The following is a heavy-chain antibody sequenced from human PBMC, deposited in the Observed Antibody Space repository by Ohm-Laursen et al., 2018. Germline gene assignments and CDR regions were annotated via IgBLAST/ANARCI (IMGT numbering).Heavy chain of an antibody. CDR3: ARGSSRDYRE. Sequence: GSLRLSCTASGATISGYWMHWVRQTPGKGLVWVSRINGDGSRPFYADSVKSRFTISRDNGQNVLYLQMTRLRADDTAIYYCARGSSRDYREWGQGTLVTVSS. J-gene: IGHJ4*02. CDR1: GATISGYW. V-gene: IGHV3-74*01. D-gene: IGHD4-11*01. CDR2: INGDGSRP.